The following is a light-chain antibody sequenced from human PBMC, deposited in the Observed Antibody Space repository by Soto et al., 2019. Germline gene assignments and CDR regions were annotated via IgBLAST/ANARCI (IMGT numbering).Light chain of an antibody. CDR2: EIY. CDR1: SSDIGGYNY. Sequence: QSALTQPPSASGSPGHSVTISCTGTSSDIGGYNYVSWYQQHPGKAPKLMIFEIYKRPSGVPDRFSGSKSGNTASLTVSGLQAEEEADYYCSSYAGSNNIVFGGGTKLTGL. V-gene: IGLV2-8*01. CDR3: SSYAGSNNIV. J-gene: IGLJ2*01.